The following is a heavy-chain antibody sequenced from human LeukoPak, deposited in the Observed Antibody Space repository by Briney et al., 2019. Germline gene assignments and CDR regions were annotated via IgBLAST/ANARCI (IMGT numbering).Heavy chain of an antibody. CDR3: AKVTYGSGTYGAFDY. J-gene: IGHJ4*02. V-gene: IGHV3-23*01. Sequence: GGSLRLSCAASGFTFSSYAMSWVRQAPGKGLEWVSAISGSGGSTYYADSVKGRFTISRDNSKDSLYLQMNSLRAEDTAVYYCAKVTYGSGTYGAFDYWGQGTLVTVSS. D-gene: IGHD3-10*01. CDR2: ISGSGGST. CDR1: GFTFSSYA.